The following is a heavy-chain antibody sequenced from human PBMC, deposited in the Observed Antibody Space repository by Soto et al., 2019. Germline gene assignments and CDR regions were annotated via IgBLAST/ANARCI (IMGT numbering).Heavy chain of an antibody. D-gene: IGHD6-19*01. CDR1: GGTFSSSA. Sequence: SVKVSCKASGGTFSSSAMNWLRQAPGQGPEWMGGIIPTFGTANYIEEFRGRVTITADTSTSTAYMEVSSLTSEDTAMYFCARSETAGHRGFDIWGQGTMVTVSS. CDR3: ARSETAGHRGFDI. CDR2: IIPTFGTA. V-gene: IGHV1-69*06. J-gene: IGHJ3*02.